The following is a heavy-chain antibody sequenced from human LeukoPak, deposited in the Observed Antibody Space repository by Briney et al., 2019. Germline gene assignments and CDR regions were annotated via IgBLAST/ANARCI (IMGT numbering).Heavy chain of an antibody. CDR1: GFPFNNYY. Sequence: GGSLRLSCAASGFPFNNYYMTWIRQAPGKGLEWVSYISTSSDTNYADSVQGRFTISRDNFKNTLYLQMNSLRAEDTAVYYCAKDPATATSMPRVLRYWGQGTLVTVSS. CDR2: ISTSSDT. CDR3: AKDPATATSMPRVLRY. J-gene: IGHJ4*02. D-gene: IGHD4-11*01. V-gene: IGHV3-11*05.